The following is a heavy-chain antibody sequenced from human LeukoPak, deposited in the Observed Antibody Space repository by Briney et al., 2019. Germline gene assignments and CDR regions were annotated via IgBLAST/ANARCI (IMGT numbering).Heavy chain of an antibody. D-gene: IGHD3-10*01. CDR1: GGSISSSSYY. CDR2: IYYSGST. Sequence: SETLSLTCTVSGGSISSSSYYWGWIRQPPGKGLEWIGRIYYSGSTYYNPSLKSRVTISVDTSKNQFSLKLSSVTAADTAVYYCARHGSGSYYNPPDYWGQGTLVTVSS. J-gene: IGHJ4*02. V-gene: IGHV4-39*01. CDR3: ARHGSGSYYNPPDY.